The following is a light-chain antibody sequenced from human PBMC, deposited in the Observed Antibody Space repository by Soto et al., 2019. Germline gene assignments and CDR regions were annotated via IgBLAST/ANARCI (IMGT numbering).Light chain of an antibody. CDR3: CSYAGSRTYV. CDR2: EVS. Sequence: QSALTQPASVSGSPGQSITISCTGTSSDVGSYNLVSWYQQHPGKAPKLMIYEVSKRPSGVSNRFSGSKSGNTASLTISWLQAEDEGDYYCCSYAGSRTYVFGNGTKVXVL. V-gene: IGLV2-23*02. J-gene: IGLJ1*01. CDR1: SSDVGSYNL.